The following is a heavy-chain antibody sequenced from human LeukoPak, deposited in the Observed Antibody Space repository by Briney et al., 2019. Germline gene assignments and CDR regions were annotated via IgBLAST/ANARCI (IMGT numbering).Heavy chain of an antibody. CDR3: ARERTDYGSGSYYTDY. CDR2: IYYSGSA. CDR1: GGSISSYY. V-gene: IGHV4-59*01. J-gene: IGHJ4*02. D-gene: IGHD3-10*01. Sequence: SETLSLTCTVSGGSISSYYWSWIRQPPGKGLEWIGYIYYSGSANYNPSLKSRVTISVDTSKNQFSLKLSSVTAADTAVYYCARERTDYGSGSYYTDYWGQGTLVTVSS.